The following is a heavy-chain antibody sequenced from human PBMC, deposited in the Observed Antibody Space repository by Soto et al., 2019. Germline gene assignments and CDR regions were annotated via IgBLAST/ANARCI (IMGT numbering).Heavy chain of an antibody. J-gene: IGHJ4*02. CDR3: TTDYYDSSGPFDY. CDR2: IKSRTDGGTT. Sequence: TGGSLRLSCAASGFTFSNAWMSWVRQVPGKGLEWVGRIKSRTDGGTTDYAAPMKGRFSISKIDSKNTLYLQMNSLKTEDTAIYYCTTDYYDSSGPFDYWGLGTLVTVSS. V-gene: IGHV3-15*01. D-gene: IGHD3-22*01. CDR1: GFTFSNAW.